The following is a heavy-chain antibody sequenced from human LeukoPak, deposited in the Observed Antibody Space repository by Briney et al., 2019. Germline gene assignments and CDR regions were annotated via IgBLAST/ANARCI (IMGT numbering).Heavy chain of an antibody. J-gene: IGHJ6*02. V-gene: IGHV4-59*01. CDR2: IYYSGST. Sequence: PSETLSLTCAVYGGSFSGYYWSWIRQPPGKGLEWIGYIYYSGSTNYNPSLKSRVTISVDTSKNQFSLKLSSVTAADTAVYYCARAGYDILTGYSPLYYYGMDVWGQGTTVTVSS. CDR3: ARAGYDILTGYSPLYYYGMDV. D-gene: IGHD3-9*01. CDR1: GGSFSGYY.